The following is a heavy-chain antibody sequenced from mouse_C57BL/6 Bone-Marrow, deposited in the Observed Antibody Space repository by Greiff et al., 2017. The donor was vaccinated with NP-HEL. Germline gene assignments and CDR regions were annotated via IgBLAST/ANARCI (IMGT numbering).Heavy chain of an antibody. D-gene: IGHD1-1*01. Sequence: EVQLVESGGGLVQPKGSLKLSCAASGFSFNTYAMNWVRQAPGKGLEWVARIRSKSNNYATYYADSVKDRFTISRDDSESMLYLQMNNLKTEDTAMYYCVRNYGSSSMDYWGQGTSVTVSS. CDR1: GFSFNTYA. V-gene: IGHV10-1*01. CDR3: VRNYGSSSMDY. J-gene: IGHJ4*01. CDR2: IRSKSNNYAT.